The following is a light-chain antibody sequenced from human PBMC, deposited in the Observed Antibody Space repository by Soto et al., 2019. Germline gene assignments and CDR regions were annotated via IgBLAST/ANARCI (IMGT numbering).Light chain of an antibody. CDR1: QSVSSSY. J-gene: IGKJ2*01. V-gene: IGKV3-20*01. CDR2: GAS. Sequence: DIVLTQSPGTLSLSPGERATLSCRASQSVSSSYLAWYQQKPGQAPRLLIYGASSRATGIPDRFSGSGSGTDFTLTISSLEPEDVAVYYCQQYGSSPVYTFGQGTKLEIK. CDR3: QQYGSSPVYT.